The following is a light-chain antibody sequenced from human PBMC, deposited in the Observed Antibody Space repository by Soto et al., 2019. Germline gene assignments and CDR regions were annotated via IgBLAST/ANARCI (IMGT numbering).Light chain of an antibody. CDR1: QSVSGKY. CDR3: QQYGDSPWT. Sequence: EIVLTQSPGTLSLSPGDRATLSCRASQSVSGKYLAWYQQKPGQAPRLVIYGVSSRATGIPDRFRGSGSGTEFTLTISRLEPEDFAVYYCQQYGDSPWTFGQGTKVEIE. J-gene: IGKJ1*01. CDR2: GVS. V-gene: IGKV3-20*01.